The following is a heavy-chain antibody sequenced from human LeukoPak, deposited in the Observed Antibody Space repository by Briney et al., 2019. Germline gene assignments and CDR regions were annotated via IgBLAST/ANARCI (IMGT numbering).Heavy chain of an antibody. J-gene: IGHJ4*02. D-gene: IGHD3-10*01. Sequence: GGSPRLSCAASGFTFISYSMNWVRQAPGKGLEWVSSISSSSGYIYYADSVKGRFTIPRDNAKNSLYLQMNSLRAEDTAVYYCARDHEVPMAWFRRYPDYWGQGTLVTVSS. CDR2: ISSSSGYI. CDR3: ARDHEVPMAWFRRYPDY. CDR1: GFTFISYS. V-gene: IGHV3-21*01.